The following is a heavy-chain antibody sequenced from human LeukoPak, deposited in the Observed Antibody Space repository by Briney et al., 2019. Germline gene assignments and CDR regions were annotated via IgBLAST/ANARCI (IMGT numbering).Heavy chain of an antibody. D-gene: IGHD6-19*01. J-gene: IGHJ4*02. Sequence: PGGSLRLSCAASGFTFSYYWMSWVRQAPGKGLEWVSTISGSGGSIYYADSVKGRFTISRDNSRNTLYLQMNSLRADDTAAYYCAKAAAVAVYFDYWGQGTLVTVSS. CDR1: GFTFSYYW. V-gene: IGHV3-23*01. CDR3: AKAAAVAVYFDY. CDR2: ISGSGGSI.